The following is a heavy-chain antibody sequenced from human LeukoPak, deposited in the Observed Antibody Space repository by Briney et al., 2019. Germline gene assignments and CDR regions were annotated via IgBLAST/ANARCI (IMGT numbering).Heavy chain of an antibody. V-gene: IGHV4-4*02. CDR2: FSHSGDT. J-gene: IGHJ4*02. D-gene: IGHD3-10*01. CDR1: GGSISNNKW. Sequence: PSETLSLTCAVSGGSISNNKWWSWVRQPPGEGLEWIGEFSHSGDTNYNPSLKSRVTISLDKSKNQFSLMLTSVTAADPAVYYCASLGGGGWNYWGQGTLVTVSS. CDR3: ASLGGGGWNY.